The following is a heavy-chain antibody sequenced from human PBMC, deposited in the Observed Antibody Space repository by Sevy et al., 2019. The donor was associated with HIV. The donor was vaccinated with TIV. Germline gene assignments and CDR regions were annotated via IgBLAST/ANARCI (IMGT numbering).Heavy chain of an antibody. D-gene: IGHD3-3*01. CDR3: ARYMEWGGRRYYYGMDV. V-gene: IGHV3-53*01. CDR1: GFDVSTNY. CDR2: IYSGGNT. J-gene: IGHJ6*02. Sequence: GGSLILSCAVSGFDVSTNYMTWVRQAPGKGLEWVSLIYSGGNTYYAVSVKGRFSISRDNSKNTLYLQMNSLRAEDTALYYCARYMEWGGRRYYYGMDVWGQGTTVTVSS.